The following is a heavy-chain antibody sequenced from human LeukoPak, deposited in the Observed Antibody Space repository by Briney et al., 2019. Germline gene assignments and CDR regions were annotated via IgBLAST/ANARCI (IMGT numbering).Heavy chain of an antibody. CDR1: GFTFSSYW. D-gene: IGHD7-27*01. CDR2: INSDGSST. J-gene: IGHJ6*02. Sequence: PGGSLRLSCAASGFTFSSYWMHWVRQAPGKGLVWVSRINSDGSSTSYADSVKGRFTISRDNAKNTLYLLMNSLRAEDTAVYYCAREANGENYYYYYGMDVWGQGTTVTVSS. V-gene: IGHV3-74*01. CDR3: AREANGENYYYYYGMDV.